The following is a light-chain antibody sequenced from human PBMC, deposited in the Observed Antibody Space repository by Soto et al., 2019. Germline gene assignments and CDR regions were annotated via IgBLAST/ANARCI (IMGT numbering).Light chain of an antibody. V-gene: IGKV3-20*01. CDR1: QGVSSTY. CDR2: GAS. Sequence: EIVLTQSPGTLSLSPGERATLSCRASQGVSSTYLAWYQQRLGQAPRLLIFGASSRATGIPDRFSGSGSGTDFTLSISRLEPEDFAVYYCQLYGNSPPMYTFGQGTKEEIK. J-gene: IGKJ2*01. CDR3: QLYGNSPPMYT.